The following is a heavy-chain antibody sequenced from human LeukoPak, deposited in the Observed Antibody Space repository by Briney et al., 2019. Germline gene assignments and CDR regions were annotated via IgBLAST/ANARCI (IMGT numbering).Heavy chain of an antibody. CDR1: GYTLTELS. Sequence: ASVKVSCKVSGYTLTELSMHWVRQAPGKGLEWMGGFDPEDGETIYAQKFQGRVTMTEDTSTVTAYMELSSLRSEDTTVYYSATIGYCSGGSCPYYFDYWGQGTLVTVSS. CDR2: FDPEDGET. D-gene: IGHD2-15*01. CDR3: ATIGYCSGGSCPYYFDY. J-gene: IGHJ4*02. V-gene: IGHV1-24*01.